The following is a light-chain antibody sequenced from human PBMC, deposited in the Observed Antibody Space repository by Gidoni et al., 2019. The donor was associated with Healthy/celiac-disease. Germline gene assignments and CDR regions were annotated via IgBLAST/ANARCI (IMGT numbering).Light chain of an antibody. CDR3: QQYNNWPPLT. CDR2: GAS. J-gene: IGKJ4*01. CDR1: QSVRSN. Sequence: EIVVTPSPATLSVSPGARATLSCRSSQSVRSNLAWYQQKPGQAPRLLIYGASTRATGIPARFSGIGSGTEFTLTISSLHSEDFAVYYCQQYNNWPPLTFGGXTKVELK. V-gene: IGKV3-15*01.